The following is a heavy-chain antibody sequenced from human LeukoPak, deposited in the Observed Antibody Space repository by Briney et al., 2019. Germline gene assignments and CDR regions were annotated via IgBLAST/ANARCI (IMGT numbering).Heavy chain of an antibody. D-gene: IGHD3-3*01. CDR2: IYTSGST. CDR3: ARSRLRFPYYFDY. CDR1: GGSISSGSYY. V-gene: IGHV4-61*02. Sequence: TLSLTCTVSGGSISSGSYYWSWIRQPAGKGLEWIRRIYTSGSTNYNPSLKSRVTISVDTSKNQFSLKLSSVTAADTAVYYCARSRLRFPYYFDYWGQGTLVTVSS. J-gene: IGHJ4*02.